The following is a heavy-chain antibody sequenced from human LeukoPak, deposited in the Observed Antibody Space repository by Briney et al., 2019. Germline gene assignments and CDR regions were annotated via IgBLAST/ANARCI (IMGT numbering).Heavy chain of an antibody. J-gene: IGHJ4*02. CDR3: ARLDQWLVTYYFDY. D-gene: IGHD6-19*01. CDR1: GGSNSSSSYY. CDR2: IYYSGST. V-gene: IGHV4-39*01. Sequence: PSETLSLTCTVSGGSNSSSSYYWGWIRQPPGKGLEWIGSIYYSGSTYYNPSLKSRVTISVDTSKNQFSLKLSSVTAADTAVYYCARLDQWLVTYYFDYWGQGTLVTVSS.